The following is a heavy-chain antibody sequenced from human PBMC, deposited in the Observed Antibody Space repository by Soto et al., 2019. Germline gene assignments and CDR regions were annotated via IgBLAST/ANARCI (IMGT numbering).Heavy chain of an antibody. CDR1: GGTFSSYA. V-gene: IGHV1-69*13. CDR2: IIPIFGTA. Sequence: ASVKVSCKASGGTFSSYAISWVRQAPGQGLEWMGGIIPIFGTANYAQKFQGRVTITADESTSTAYMELSSLRSEDTAVYYCVGTTGAYYGMDVWGQGTTVTVSS. D-gene: IGHD4-17*01. CDR3: VGTTGAYYGMDV. J-gene: IGHJ6*02.